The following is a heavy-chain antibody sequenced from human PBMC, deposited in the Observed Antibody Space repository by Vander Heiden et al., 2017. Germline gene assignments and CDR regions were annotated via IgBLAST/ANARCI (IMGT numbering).Heavy chain of an antibody. CDR1: GYRFTSHW. V-gene: IGHV5-10-1*03. CDR3: ARLDPHSKSYTFYGMEV. J-gene: IGHJ6*02. CDR2: IDPGDSDT. D-gene: IGHD3-16*01. Sequence: EVPLVQSGTEVKKPGESLRISCKASGYRFTSHWIGWVRQTAGKGLEWGGRIDPGDSDTNYSPPFEGHVTISTDNSINTAYLQWSSLRASDTAMYYCARLDPHSKSYTFYGMEVWGQGTTVTVSS.